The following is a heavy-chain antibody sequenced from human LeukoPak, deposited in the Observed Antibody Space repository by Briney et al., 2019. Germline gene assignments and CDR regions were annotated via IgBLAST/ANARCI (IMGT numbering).Heavy chain of an antibody. D-gene: IGHD1-26*01. CDR3: AKDWSCDY. V-gene: IGHV3-23*01. CDR1: GFAFSSDA. CDR2: ISDRGDKT. Sequence: GGSLRLSCAASGFAFSSDAMTWVRQTPGKGLEWVSAISDRGDKTHYADSVKGRFTISRDNYKNTLYLQMSSLRAEDTAIYYCAKDWSCDYWGQGTLVTVSS. J-gene: IGHJ4*02.